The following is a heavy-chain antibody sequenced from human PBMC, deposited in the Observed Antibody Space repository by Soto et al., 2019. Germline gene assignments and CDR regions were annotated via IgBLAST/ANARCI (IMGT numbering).Heavy chain of an antibody. J-gene: IGHJ3*02. D-gene: IGHD6-13*01. Sequence: PGGSLRLSCAASGFTVSSNYMSWVRQAPGKGLEWVSAISGSGGSTYYADSVKGRFTISRDNSKNTLYLQMNSLRAEDTAVYYCAKAEISWYVGAFDIWGQGTMVTVSS. V-gene: IGHV3-23*01. CDR1: GFTVSSNY. CDR2: ISGSGGST. CDR3: AKAEISWYVGAFDI.